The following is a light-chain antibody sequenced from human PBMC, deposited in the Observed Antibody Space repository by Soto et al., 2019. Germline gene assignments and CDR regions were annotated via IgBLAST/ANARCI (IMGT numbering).Light chain of an antibody. CDR3: HPYGRSASSIT. J-gene: IGKJ3*01. V-gene: IGKV3-20*01. Sequence: ESVLTQSPGTLSLSPGDRATLSCRASQSVRSGHLASYQQKPGQAPRLVIYDASTRATGIPDRFSGGGSGTDFTLTISRVEPEDFAVYYCHPYGRSASSITFVHGTKVEIK. CDR2: DAS. CDR1: QSVRSGH.